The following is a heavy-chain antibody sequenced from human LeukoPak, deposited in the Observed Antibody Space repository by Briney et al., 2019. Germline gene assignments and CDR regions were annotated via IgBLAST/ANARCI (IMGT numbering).Heavy chain of an antibody. V-gene: IGHV3-7*01. D-gene: IGHD3-22*01. Sequence: PGGSLRLSCAASGFTFSSYWMSWVRQAPGKGLEWVANIKQDGSEKYYVDSVKGRFTISRDSAKNSLYLQMNSLRAEDTAVYYCARSSGYYPFDYWGQGTLVTVSS. CDR2: IKQDGSEK. J-gene: IGHJ4*02. CDR3: ARSSGYYPFDY. CDR1: GFTFSSYW.